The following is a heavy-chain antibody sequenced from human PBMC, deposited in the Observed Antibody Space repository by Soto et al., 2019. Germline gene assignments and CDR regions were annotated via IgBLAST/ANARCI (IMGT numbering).Heavy chain of an antibody. Sequence: GWSLRLSCAASGFTVSSNYMSWVRQAPGKGLEWVSVIYSGGSTYYADSVKGRFTISRDNSKNTLYLQMNSLRAEDTATYHCAKFDWSDVGVSWGQGILGTVTS. V-gene: IGHV3-53*01. D-gene: IGHD1-1*01. CDR3: AKFDWSDVGVS. J-gene: IGHJ5*02. CDR1: GFTVSSNY. CDR2: IYSGGST.